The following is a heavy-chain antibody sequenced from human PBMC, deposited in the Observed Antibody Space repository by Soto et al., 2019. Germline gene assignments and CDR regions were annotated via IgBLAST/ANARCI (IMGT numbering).Heavy chain of an antibody. D-gene: IGHD6-13*01. J-gene: IGHJ4*02. CDR2: ISSSGGHT. V-gene: IGHV3-23*01. CDR3: ARDLIVAAGRGTDY. Sequence: EVQLLESGGGLVQPGGSLRFSCAASGFNFSSYAMRWVRQAPGKGLVWVSQISSSGGHTHYADSVKGRFTISRDNSKNTLYLQMNSLRAEDTAVYYCARDLIVAAGRGTDYWGQGTLITVSS. CDR1: GFNFSSYA.